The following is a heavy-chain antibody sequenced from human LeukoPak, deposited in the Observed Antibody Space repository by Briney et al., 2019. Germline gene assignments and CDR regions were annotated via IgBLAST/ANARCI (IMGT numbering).Heavy chain of an antibody. V-gene: IGHV3-23*01. CDR3: AKDRGH. Sequence: GGSLTLSCAASGFTFSTFAMSWVRQAPGKGLEWVSAITSAGSTYYAESMKGRFTISRDNSKNTLYLQMNSLRADDTAVYYCAKDRGHWGQRTLVTVSS. J-gene: IGHJ4*02. CDR1: GFTFSTFA. D-gene: IGHD6-25*01. CDR2: ITSAGST.